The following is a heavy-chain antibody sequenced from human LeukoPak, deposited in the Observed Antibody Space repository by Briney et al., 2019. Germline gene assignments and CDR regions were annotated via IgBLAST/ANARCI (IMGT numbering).Heavy chain of an antibody. J-gene: IGHJ6*02. D-gene: IGHD6-13*01. CDR1: GSSLTSFD. CDR2: MNPKRGNT. Sequence: ASVKVSCKASGSSLTSFDINWVRQGSGQGLEWMGWMNPKRGNTGYAPTFQGRVTITRDTSTDTALMELSSLRPDVTAVYYCARGGSSSSYYNNYGMDVWGQGTTITVSS. V-gene: IGHV1-8*01. CDR3: ARGGSSSSYYNNYGMDV.